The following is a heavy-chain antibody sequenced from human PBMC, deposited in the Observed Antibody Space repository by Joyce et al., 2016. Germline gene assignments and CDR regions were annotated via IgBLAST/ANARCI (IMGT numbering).Heavy chain of an antibody. D-gene: IGHD3-3*02. Sequence: EVQLVESGGGLIQPGGSLRLSCAASGFTVSGNYMRWVRQAPGKGLEWVSVIYSGGSTYYADSGKGRFTISRENSKNTLDLQMNSLRAEDTAVYYCASQYQHRYYYYGMDVWGQGTTVTVSS. V-gene: IGHV3-53*01. CDR2: IYSGGST. J-gene: IGHJ6*02. CDR1: GFTVSGNY. CDR3: ASQYQHRYYYYGMDV.